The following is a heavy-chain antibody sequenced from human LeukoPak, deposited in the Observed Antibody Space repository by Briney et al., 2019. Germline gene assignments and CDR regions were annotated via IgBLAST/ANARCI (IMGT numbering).Heavy chain of an antibody. CDR2: MNPNSGNT. CDR1: GYTFTNYD. V-gene: IGHV1-8*01. D-gene: IGHD3-16*01. CDR3: ESRSNYDFDY. Sequence: ASVKVSCKASGYTFTNYDINWVRQATGQGLEWIGWMNPNSGNTGYAQKFQGRVTMTRDTSIITAYLELSSLRSDDTAMYYRESRSNYDFDYWGQGTLVTVSS. J-gene: IGHJ4*02.